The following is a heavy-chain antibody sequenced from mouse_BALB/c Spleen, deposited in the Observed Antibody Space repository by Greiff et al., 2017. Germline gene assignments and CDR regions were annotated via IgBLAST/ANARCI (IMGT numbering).Heavy chain of an antibody. CDR2: IYPGSGNT. D-gene: IGHD2-2*01. Sequence: VQLQQSGAELARPGASVKLSCKASGYTFTDYYINWVKQRTGQGLEWIGEIYPGSGNTYYNEKFKGKATLTADKSSSTAYMQLSSLTSEDSAVYFCAGHGYDDWDGAMDYWGQGTSVTVSS. V-gene: IGHV1-77*01. CDR3: AGHGYDDWDGAMDY. J-gene: IGHJ4*01. CDR1: GYTFTDYY.